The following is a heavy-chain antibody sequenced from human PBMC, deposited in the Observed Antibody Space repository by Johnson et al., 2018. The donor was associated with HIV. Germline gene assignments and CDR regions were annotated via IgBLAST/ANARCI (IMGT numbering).Heavy chain of an antibody. CDR1: GFTFDDYG. V-gene: IGHV3-20*04. CDR3: ARVRGGSYYLDGFDI. J-gene: IGHJ3*02. D-gene: IGHD1-26*01. CDR2: INWNGGST. Sequence: VQLVESGGGVVRPGGSLRLSCAASGFTFDDYGMSWVRQAPGKGLEWVSCINWNGGSTGYADSVKGRFTISRDNAKNSLYLQMNSLRAEDTAVYYCARVRGGSYYLDGFDIWGQGTMVTVSS.